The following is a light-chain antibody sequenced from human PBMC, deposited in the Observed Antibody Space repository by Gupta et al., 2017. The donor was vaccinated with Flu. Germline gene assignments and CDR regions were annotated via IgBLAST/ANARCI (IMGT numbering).Light chain of an antibody. J-gene: IGLJ2*01. CDR3: ASWDDGLSAVV. V-gene: IGLV1-44*01. CDR1: NSNIGSNA. Sequence: GTPGQRVTISSSGSNSNIGSNAVNWYQQFPGAAPKLLIYGHNRRPSGVPDRFSGSRSGTSASLAISGLQSEEEADYYCASWDDGLSAVVFGGGTALTVL. CDR2: GHN.